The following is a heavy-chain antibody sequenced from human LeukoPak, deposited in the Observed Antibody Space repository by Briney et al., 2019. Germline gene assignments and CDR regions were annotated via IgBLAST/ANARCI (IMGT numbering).Heavy chain of an antibody. CDR3: ARPITGSFDY. Sequence: SETLSLTCTVSGGSISSYYWGWIRQPPGKGLEWIGSIYHSGSTYYNPSLKSRVTISVDTSKNQFSLRLSSVTAADTAVYYCARPITGSFDYWGQGTLVTVSS. V-gene: IGHV4-38-2*02. CDR2: IYHSGST. D-gene: IGHD3-10*01. CDR1: GGSISSYY. J-gene: IGHJ4*02.